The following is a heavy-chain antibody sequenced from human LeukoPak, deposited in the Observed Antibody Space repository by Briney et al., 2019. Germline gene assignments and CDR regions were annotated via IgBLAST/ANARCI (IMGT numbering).Heavy chain of an antibody. CDR2: ISYDGSNK. Sequence: SGGSLRLSCAASGFTFSSYGMHWVRQAPGKGLEWVAVISYDGSNKYYADSVKGRFTISRDNSKNTLYLQMNSLRAEDTAVYYCAKEVTAAGGNFEYWGQGTLVTVSS. J-gene: IGHJ4*02. D-gene: IGHD6-13*01. CDR3: AKEVTAAGGNFEY. CDR1: GFTFSSYG. V-gene: IGHV3-30*18.